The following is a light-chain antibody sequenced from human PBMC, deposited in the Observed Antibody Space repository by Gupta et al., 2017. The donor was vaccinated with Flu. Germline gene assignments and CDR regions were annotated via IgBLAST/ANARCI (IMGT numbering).Light chain of an antibody. Sequence: DIQMTQSPSSLSASVGDRVTITCRSSQSITGYLNWYQQKPGKAPNLLIYGASSLQGGVPSRFSGTGSGRDFTFTISSLQPEDFAIYYCQQTFSAPFTFGPGTKVDIK. CDR1: QSITGY. J-gene: IGKJ3*01. CDR3: QQTFSAPFT. CDR2: GAS. V-gene: IGKV1-39*01.